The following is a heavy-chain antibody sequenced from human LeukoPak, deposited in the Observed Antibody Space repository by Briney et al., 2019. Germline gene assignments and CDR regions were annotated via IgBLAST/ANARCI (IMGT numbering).Heavy chain of an antibody. V-gene: IGHV1-46*01. D-gene: IGHD2-15*01. CDR1: GYTFTSYY. J-gene: IGHJ1*01. CDR3: ARETRGSNVVVVAATAHFQH. Sequence: GASVKVSCKASGYTFTSYYMHWVRQAPGQGLEWMGIINPSGGSTSYAQKFQGRVTMTRDTSTSTVYMELGSLRSEDTAVYYCARETRGSNVVVVAATAHFQHWGQGTLVTVSS. CDR2: INPSGGST.